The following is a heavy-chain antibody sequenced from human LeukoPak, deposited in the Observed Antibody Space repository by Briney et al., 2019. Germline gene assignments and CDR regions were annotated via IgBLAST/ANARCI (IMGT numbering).Heavy chain of an antibody. CDR1: GFTFSSYS. CDR3: ARGGGYSHSHFGY. J-gene: IGHJ4*02. V-gene: IGHV3-48*01. CDR2: ISSSSSTT. Sequence: GGSLRLSCAAPGFTFSSYSMNWVRQAPGKGQEWVSYISSSSSTTYYADSVKGRFTISRDNAKNSLYLQMNSLRAEDTAVYYCARGGGYSHSHFGYWGQGTLVTVSS. D-gene: IGHD5-18*01.